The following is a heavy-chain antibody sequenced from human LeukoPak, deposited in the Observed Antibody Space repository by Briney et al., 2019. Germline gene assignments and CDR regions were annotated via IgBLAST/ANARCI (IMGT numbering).Heavy chain of an antibody. J-gene: IGHJ5*02. CDR2: ISSSSSYI. Sequence: GGSLRLSCAASGFTFSSYSMNWVRQAPGKGLEWVSSISSSSSYIYYADSVKGRFTISRDNAKTSLYLQMNSLRAEDTAVYYCARDVYDFWSGYQNWFDPWGQGTLVTVSS. D-gene: IGHD3-3*01. V-gene: IGHV3-21*01. CDR1: GFTFSSYS. CDR3: ARDVYDFWSGYQNWFDP.